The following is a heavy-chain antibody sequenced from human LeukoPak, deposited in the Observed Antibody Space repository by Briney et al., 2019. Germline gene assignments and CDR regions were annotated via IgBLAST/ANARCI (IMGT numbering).Heavy chain of an antibody. D-gene: IGHD6-19*01. J-gene: IGHJ5*02. Sequence: SETLSLTCAVYGGFFGGSYWSWIRLHPRGWIGSIGEIDHSGSTNINPSLKSRVTISVDTSKNQFSLKLSSVTAADTAVYYCARGPRSRGWYLGRPGGWFDPWGQGTLVTVSS. V-gene: IGHV4-34*01. CDR2: IDHSGST. CDR3: ARGPRSRGWYLGRPGGWFDP. CDR1: GGFFGGSY.